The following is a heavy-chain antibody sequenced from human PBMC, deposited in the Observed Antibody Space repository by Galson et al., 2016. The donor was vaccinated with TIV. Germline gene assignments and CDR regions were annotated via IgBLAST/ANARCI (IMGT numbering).Heavy chain of an antibody. CDR2: IDWDDDK. D-gene: IGHD4-17*01. CDR3: ARTPYGDSFGWYFDL. J-gene: IGHJ2*01. Sequence: LVKPTQTLTLTCTFSGFSLTTTGMCVSWIRQAPGKGLEWLARIDWDDDKYYSISLKSRLTVSKDTSKNQVVLTMTDMDPVDTAAYYCARTPYGDSFGWYFDLWGRGTLVTVSS. V-gene: IGHV2-70*11. CDR1: GFSLTTTGMC.